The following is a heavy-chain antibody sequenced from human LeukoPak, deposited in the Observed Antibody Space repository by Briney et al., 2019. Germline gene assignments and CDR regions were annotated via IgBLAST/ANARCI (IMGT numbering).Heavy chain of an antibody. Sequence: SVKVSCKASGGTFSSYAISWVRQAPGQGLEWMGGIIPIFGTANYAQKFQGRVTITADESTSTAYMELSSLRSVDTAVYYCATQGRGEQLVEYYFDYWGQGTLVTVSS. CDR3: ATQGRGEQLVEYYFDY. J-gene: IGHJ4*02. CDR1: GGTFSSYA. V-gene: IGHV1-69*13. CDR2: IIPIFGTA. D-gene: IGHD6-13*01.